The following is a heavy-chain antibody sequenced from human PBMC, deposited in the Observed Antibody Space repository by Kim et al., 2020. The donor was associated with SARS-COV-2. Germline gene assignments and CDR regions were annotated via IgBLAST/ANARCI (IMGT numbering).Heavy chain of an antibody. CDR1: GFTFRSHW. V-gene: IGHV3-74*01. J-gene: IGHJ4*02. CDR3: ALLSGDAGGY. CDR2: IKSDGTSP. D-gene: IGHD7-27*01. Sequence: GSLRLSCAVSGFTFRSHWMYWVRQAPGEGLVWVSRIKSDGTSPLYAGSVKGRFTISRDLATNTVYLQMNSLGVEDSAMYYCALLSGDAGGYWAQGTLVTVSS.